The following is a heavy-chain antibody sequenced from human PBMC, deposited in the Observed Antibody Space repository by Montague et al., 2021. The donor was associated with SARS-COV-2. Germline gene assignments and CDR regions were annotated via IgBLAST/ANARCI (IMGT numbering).Heavy chain of an antibody. D-gene: IGHD2-15*01. Sequence: PALVKPTQTLTLTCTFSGFSLSTSGMCVSWIRQPPGKALEWLARIDWDDDKYYSTSLKTRLTISKDTSKNQVVLTMTNMDPVDTATYYCARDTGEYCSGGSCLYGMDVWGQGTTVTVSS. CDR2: IDWDDDK. J-gene: IGHJ6*02. CDR3: ARDTGEYCSGGSCLYGMDV. CDR1: GFSLSTSGMC. V-gene: IGHV2-70*11.